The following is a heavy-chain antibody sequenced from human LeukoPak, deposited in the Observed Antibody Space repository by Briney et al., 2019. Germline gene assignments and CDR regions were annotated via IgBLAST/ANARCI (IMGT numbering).Heavy chain of an antibody. CDR3: ANQYGSGSYAAPFDY. CDR2: ISWNSGSI. CDR1: GFTFDDYA. J-gene: IGHJ4*02. D-gene: IGHD3-10*01. V-gene: IGHV3-9*01. Sequence: GGSLRLSCAASGFTFDDYAMHWVRQAPGKGLEWVSGISWNSGSIGYADSVKGRFTISRDNAKNSLYLQMNSLRAEDTALYYCANQYGSGSYAAPFDYWGQGTLVTVSS.